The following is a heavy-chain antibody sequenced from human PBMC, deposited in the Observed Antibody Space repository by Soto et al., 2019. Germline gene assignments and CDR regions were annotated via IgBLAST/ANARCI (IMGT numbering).Heavy chain of an antibody. J-gene: IGHJ4*02. CDR3: GKRSSSSWYYLDS. V-gene: IGHV3-23*01. CDR2: INGRGENT. D-gene: IGHD6-13*01. Sequence: GGSLRLSCSVSGFTFNTYDMTWVRQAPGKGLEWLSTINGRGENTYYADYVKGQFTISRDNSKSKLYLQMDSLRAEDTAVYFCGKRSSSSWYYLDSWGKGALVTVSP. CDR1: GFTFNTYD.